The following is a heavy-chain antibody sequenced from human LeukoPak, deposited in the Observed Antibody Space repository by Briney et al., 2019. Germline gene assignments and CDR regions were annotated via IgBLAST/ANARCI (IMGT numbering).Heavy chain of an antibody. CDR2: INPNSGGT. CDR1: GYTFTGYY. V-gene: IGHV1-2*02. J-gene: IGHJ5*02. Sequence: ASVKVSCKASGYTFTGYYMHWVRQAPGQGLEWMGWINPNSGGTNYAQKFQGRVTMTRDTSISTAYMELSRLRSDDTAVYYCARGIQDIVVVSRISSDWFDPWGQGTLVTVSS. D-gene: IGHD2-15*01. CDR3: ARGIQDIVVVSRISSDWFDP.